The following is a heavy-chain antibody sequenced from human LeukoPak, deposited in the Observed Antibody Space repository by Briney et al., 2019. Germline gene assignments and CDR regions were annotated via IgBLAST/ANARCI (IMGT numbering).Heavy chain of an antibody. CDR3: ARVGYSYVINDWSRTGLGAYATKNYYHMDV. D-gene: IGHD5-18*01. CDR1: GGSCRGYY. V-gene: IGHV4-34*01. J-gene: IGHJ6*03. CDR2: INHSWST. Sequence: SETLTLPCAVYGGSCRGYYWSWIRKPPEKALEWIWEINHSWSTNYNPSLRSRVTISGDTSKNQFSLKLSSVTAADTAVYFCARVGYSYVINDWSRTGLGAYATKNYYHMDVWGKGTTVTVSS.